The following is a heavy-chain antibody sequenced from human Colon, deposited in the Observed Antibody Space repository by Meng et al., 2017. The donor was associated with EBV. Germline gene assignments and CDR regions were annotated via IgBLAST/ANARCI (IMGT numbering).Heavy chain of an antibody. CDR1: GGSLSDYY. D-gene: IGHD7-27*01. CDR2: IHPSGSI. J-gene: IGHJ2*01. CDR3: SRGVDSYKLGNL. V-gene: IGHV4-34*02. Sequence: QVQLQTWGAGLLKPSETLSLTCVVYGGSLSDYYCSWIRQSPGRGLEWIGEIHPSGSIFYNPSLQSRVTISVDTSKNQFSLNLNSVTAADTAVYFCSRGVDSYKLGNLWGRGTLVTVSS.